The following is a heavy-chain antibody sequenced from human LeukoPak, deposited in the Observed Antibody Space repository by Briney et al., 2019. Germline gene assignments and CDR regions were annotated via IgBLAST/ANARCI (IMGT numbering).Heavy chain of an antibody. CDR1: GFTVSSNY. D-gene: IGHD3-22*01. J-gene: IGHJ4*02. CDR3: VTEGSSGYSDY. Sequence: PGGSLRLSCAASGFTVSSNYMSWARQAPGKGLEWVSVIYSGGSTYYADSVTGRFTISRDNSKNTLYLQMNSLRAEDTAVYYCVTEGSSGYSDYWGQGTLVTVSS. V-gene: IGHV3-53*01. CDR2: IYSGGST.